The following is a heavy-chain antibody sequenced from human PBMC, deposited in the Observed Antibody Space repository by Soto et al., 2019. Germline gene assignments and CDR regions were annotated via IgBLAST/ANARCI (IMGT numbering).Heavy chain of an antibody. D-gene: IGHD1-26*01. CDR1: GYTFTIYY. CDR3: ARDKDRLQLGGNYYYMLDV. Sequence: ASVKVSCKASGYTFTIYYMHWVRQAPGQGLEWMGIINPSGGSTSYAQKFQGRVTITADESTSTAYMELSGLRSDDTAVYYCARDKDRLQLGGNYYYMLDVWGQGTTVTVSS. CDR2: INPSGGST. J-gene: IGHJ6*02. V-gene: IGHV1-46*01.